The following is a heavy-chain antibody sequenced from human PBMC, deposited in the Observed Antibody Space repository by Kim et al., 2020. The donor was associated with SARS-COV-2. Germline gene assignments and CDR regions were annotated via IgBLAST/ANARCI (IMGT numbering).Heavy chain of an antibody. CDR2: IRSKANSYAT. Sequence: GGSLRLSCAASGFTFSGSAMHWVRQASGKGLEWVGRIRSKANSYATAYAASVKGRFTISRDDSKNTEYLQMDSRKTEDTAVYYCTSSESGWWTFDYWGQGTLGTVSS. D-gene: IGHD6-19*01. CDR3: TSSESGWWTFDY. V-gene: IGHV3-73*01. J-gene: IGHJ4*02. CDR1: GFTFSGSA.